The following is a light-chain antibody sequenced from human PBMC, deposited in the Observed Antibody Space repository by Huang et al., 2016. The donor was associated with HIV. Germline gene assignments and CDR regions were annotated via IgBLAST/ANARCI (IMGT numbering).Light chain of an antibody. CDR2: EAS. V-gene: IGKV1-5*03. Sequence: DIQMTQSPSTLSASVGGRVTITCRANQNINSWLAWYQQKPGKAPKLLIHEASSLESGVPSRFRGSGSGTQFTLTISGLQPDDFATYYCQQYDSHPTTFGQGTKVEIK. J-gene: IGKJ2*01. CDR1: QNINSW. CDR3: QQYDSHPTT.